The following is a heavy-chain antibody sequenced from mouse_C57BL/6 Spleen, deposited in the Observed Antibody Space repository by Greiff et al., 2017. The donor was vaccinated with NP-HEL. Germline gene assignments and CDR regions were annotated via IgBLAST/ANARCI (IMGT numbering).Heavy chain of an antibody. V-gene: IGHV3-6*01. J-gene: IGHJ2*01. CDR2: ISYDGSN. Sequence: EVKLEESGPGLVKPSQSLSLTCSVTGYSITSGYYWNWIRQFPGNKLEWMGYISYDGSNNYNPSLKNRISITRDTSKNQFFLKLNSVTTEDTATYYCARDQGNSPADYWGQSATLTVSS. CDR3: ARDQGNSPADY. D-gene: IGHD3-2*02. CDR1: GYSITSGYY.